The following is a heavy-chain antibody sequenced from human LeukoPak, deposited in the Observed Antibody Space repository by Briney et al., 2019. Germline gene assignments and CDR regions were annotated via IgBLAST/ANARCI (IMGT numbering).Heavy chain of an antibody. D-gene: IGHD1-26*01. CDR1: GGSISSYY. V-gene: IGHV4-4*07. J-gene: IGHJ4*02. Sequence: KPSETLSLTCTVSGGSISSYYWTWIRQPAGKGLEWIGRIYASGTTDYNPSLKSRVTISRDMSKNHFSLNLSSVTAADTAIYYCARDRPGTYFDYWGQGTLVTVSS. CDR3: ARDRPGTYFDY. CDR2: IYASGTT.